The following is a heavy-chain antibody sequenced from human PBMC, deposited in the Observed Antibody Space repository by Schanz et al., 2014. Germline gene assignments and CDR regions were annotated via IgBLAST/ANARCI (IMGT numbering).Heavy chain of an antibody. CDR3: ARHGPLAGIPLDY. CDR2: VFYTGTT. J-gene: IGHJ4*02. Sequence: QLQLQESGPGLVKPSETLSLICSVSGGSINSNSYYWGWIRQPPGKGLEWIGNVFYTGTTYTNPSLRSRLTLSVETSNNHFSLKLTSVTAADTAVYFCARHGPLAGIPLDYWGRGTLVTVSS. CDR1: GGSINSNSYY. V-gene: IGHV4-39*01. D-gene: IGHD6-19*01.